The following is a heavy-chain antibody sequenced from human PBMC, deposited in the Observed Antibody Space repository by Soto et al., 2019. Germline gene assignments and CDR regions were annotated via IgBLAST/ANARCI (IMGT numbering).Heavy chain of an antibody. Sequence: HEHLVQSGAEVKRPGASLKVSCKASGYSFTGYYIHWVRQAPGQGREWMGWINPDSGATNYAQNFQGRVTLTSDTSISTASMDLTSLTSDDTAVYYCARGDYGTGGYPFPYFDYWGQGTLVIVSS. CDR3: ARGDYGTGGYPFPYFDY. CDR2: INPDSGAT. V-gene: IGHV1-2*02. J-gene: IGHJ4*02. CDR1: GYSFTGYY. D-gene: IGHD2-8*02.